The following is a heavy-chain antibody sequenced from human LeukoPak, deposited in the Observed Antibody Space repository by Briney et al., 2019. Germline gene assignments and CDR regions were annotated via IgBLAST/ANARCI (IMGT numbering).Heavy chain of an antibody. D-gene: IGHD5-18*01. CDR3: ARDPQGYFSQYNWFDP. V-gene: IGHV4-59*01. J-gene: IGHJ5*02. Sequence: PSETLSLTCTVSGGSISSYYWSWIRQPPGKGLEWIGYIYYSGSTNYNPSLKSRVTISVDTSKNQFSLKLSSVTAADTAVYYCARDPQGYFSQYNWFDPWGQGTLVTVSS. CDR2: IYYSGST. CDR1: GGSISSYY.